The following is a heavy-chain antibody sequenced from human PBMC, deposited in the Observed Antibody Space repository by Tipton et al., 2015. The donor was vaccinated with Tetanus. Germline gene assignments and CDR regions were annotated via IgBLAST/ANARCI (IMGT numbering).Heavy chain of an antibody. J-gene: IGHJ4*02. CDR2: IWYDGSEK. V-gene: IGHV3-33*01. CDR3: ARWSYNPDSGWDYFDY. CDR1: GFTFSSYG. Sequence: SLRLSCAASGFTFSSYGMHWVRQAPGKGLEWVALIWYDGSEKYYADSVKGRFTISRDNSKNTLYLQMNSLRAEDTAVYFCARWSYNPDSGWDYFDYWGQGTLVSVSS. D-gene: IGHD1-14*01.